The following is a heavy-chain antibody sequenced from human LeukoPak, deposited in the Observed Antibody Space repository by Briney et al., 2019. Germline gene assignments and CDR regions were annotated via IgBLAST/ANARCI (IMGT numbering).Heavy chain of an antibody. D-gene: IGHD4-11*01. CDR1: GGTFSSYA. CDR3: ARDGDYSNPNWFDP. J-gene: IGHJ5*02. V-gene: IGHV1-69*13. Sequence: GASVKVSCKASGGTFSSYAISWVRQAPGQGLEWMGGIIPIFGTANYAQKFQGRVTITADESTSTAYMELSSLRSEDMAVYYCARDGDYSNPNWFDPWGQGTLVTVSS. CDR2: IIPIFGTA.